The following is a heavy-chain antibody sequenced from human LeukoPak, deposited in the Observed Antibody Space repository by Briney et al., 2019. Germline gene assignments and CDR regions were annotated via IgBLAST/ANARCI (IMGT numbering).Heavy chain of an antibody. J-gene: IGHJ4*02. CDR1: GFTFSSYG. V-gene: IGHV3-23*01. CDR3: AKTDVRYGSGGPRYFGY. Sequence: PGGSLRLSCAASGFTFSSYGMSWVRQAPGKGLEWVSAISGSGGSTYYADSVKGRFTISRDNSKNTLYLQMNSLRAEDTAVYYCAKTDVRYGSGGPRYFGYWGQGTLVTVSS. D-gene: IGHD3-10*01. CDR2: ISGSGGST.